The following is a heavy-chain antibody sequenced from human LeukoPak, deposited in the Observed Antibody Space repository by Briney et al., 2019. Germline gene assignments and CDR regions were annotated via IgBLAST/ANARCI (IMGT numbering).Heavy chain of an antibody. Sequence: ASVKVSCKASGYTFTGYYMHWVRQAPGQGLEWMGWINPNSGGTNYAQKFRGRVTMTRDTSISTAYMELSRLRSDDTAVYYCARDRDGSTSAFDIWGQGTMVTVSS. J-gene: IGHJ3*02. V-gene: IGHV1-2*02. CDR2: INPNSGGT. CDR3: ARDRDGSTSAFDI. CDR1: GYTFTGYY. D-gene: IGHD5-24*01.